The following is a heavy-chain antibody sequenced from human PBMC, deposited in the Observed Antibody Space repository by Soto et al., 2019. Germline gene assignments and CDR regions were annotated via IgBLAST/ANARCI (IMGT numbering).Heavy chain of an antibody. V-gene: IGHV3-48*03. CDR3: VRDTMRASAAASLDY. D-gene: IGHD2-2*01. J-gene: IGHJ4*02. Sequence: PGGSLRLSCAASGFTFSTYEFNWVRQAPGGGLEWISYISVSGNIIKYAESVKGRFTISRDNADNSLHLHMSNLRVDDTALYFCVRDTMRASAAASLDYWGQGTQVTVSS. CDR1: GFTFSTYE. CDR2: ISVSGNII.